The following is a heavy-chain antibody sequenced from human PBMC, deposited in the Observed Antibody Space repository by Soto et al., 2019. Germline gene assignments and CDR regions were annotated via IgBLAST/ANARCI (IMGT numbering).Heavy chain of an antibody. CDR3: ARESTFGVSKHNYVAV. CDR2: IWSDGSNE. Sequence: QVQLVESGGGVVQPGRSLRLSCAASEFTFSRHGMHWVRQAPGKGLQWVGVIWSDGSNEVYADSVKGRFIISRDNSKNLLLLQLNNVSAADTAVYYCARESTFGVSKHNYVAVWGTGITVTVSS. CDR1: EFTFSRHG. J-gene: IGHJ6*03. V-gene: IGHV3-33*01. D-gene: IGHD3-10*01.